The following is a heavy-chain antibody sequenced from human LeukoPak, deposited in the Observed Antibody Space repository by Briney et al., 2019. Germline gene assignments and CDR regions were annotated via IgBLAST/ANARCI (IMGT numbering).Heavy chain of an antibody. CDR1: GFTFSSYG. D-gene: IGHD3-10*02. CDR2: ISYDGSNK. CDR3: ARMLGQLDY. Sequence: GGSLRLSCAASGFTFSSYGMHWVRQAPGKGLEWVAVISYDGSNKYYADSVKGRFTISRDNAKNSLYLQMNSLRAEDTAVYYCARMLGQLDYWGQGTLVTVSS. J-gene: IGHJ4*02. V-gene: IGHV3-30*03.